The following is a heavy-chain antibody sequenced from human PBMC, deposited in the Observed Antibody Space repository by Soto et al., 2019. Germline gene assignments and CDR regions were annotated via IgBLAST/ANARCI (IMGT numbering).Heavy chain of an antibody. J-gene: IGHJ4*02. CDR1: GFSLSPTRVG. Sequence: QITLKESGPTLVKPTQTLTLTCTFSGFSLSPTRVGVGWIRQPPGKALEWLAVVYWDDDKRYSPSLKNRLTSTKDTSKNQVVLTMPNMDPLDTATYYGAHRRSFGSSWFYFDYWSQGTLVTVSS. CDR3: AHRRSFGSSWFYFDY. V-gene: IGHV2-5*02. D-gene: IGHD6-13*01. CDR2: VYWDDDK.